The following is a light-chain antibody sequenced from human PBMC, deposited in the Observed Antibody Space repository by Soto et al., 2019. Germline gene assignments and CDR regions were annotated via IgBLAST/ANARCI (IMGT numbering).Light chain of an antibody. CDR3: QQAFRFPHT. Sequence: DIRMTQSPPSVSASVGDRVTITCRASQAINGWLSWYQQKPGKAPKLLISVASRLESGVPSRFSGSGAGTEFSLTVTSLQPEDFATYYCQQAFRFPHTFGQGTRMEI. J-gene: IGKJ2*01. V-gene: IGKV1-12*01. CDR1: QAINGW. CDR2: VAS.